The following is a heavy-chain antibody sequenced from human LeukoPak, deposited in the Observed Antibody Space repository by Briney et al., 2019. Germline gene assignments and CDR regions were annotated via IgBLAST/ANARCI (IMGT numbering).Heavy chain of an antibody. CDR3: ARRERFACWFDP. CDR1: GGSISSSSYY. Sequence: PSETLSLTCTVSGGSISSSSYYWGWIRQPPGKGLEWIGSIYYSGSTYYNPSLKSRVTISVDTSKNQFSQKLSSVTAADTAVYYCARRERFACWFDPWGQGTLVTVSS. CDR2: IYYSGST. V-gene: IGHV4-39*01. J-gene: IGHJ5*02. D-gene: IGHD3-10*01.